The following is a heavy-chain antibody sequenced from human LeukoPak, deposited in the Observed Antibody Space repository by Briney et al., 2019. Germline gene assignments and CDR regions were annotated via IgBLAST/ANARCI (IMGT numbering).Heavy chain of an antibody. V-gene: IGHV3-23*01. CDR3: AKSDGDYRSLDAFDI. CDR1: GFTFSSYA. CDR2: ISGSGDST. J-gene: IGHJ3*02. D-gene: IGHD4-17*01. Sequence: TGGSLRLSCAASGFTFSSYAMTWVRQAPGKGLEWVSAISGSGDSTNYAASVKGRFTTSRDNSKNTLYLQMNSLRAEDTAVYYCAKSDGDYRSLDAFDIWGQGTMVTVSS.